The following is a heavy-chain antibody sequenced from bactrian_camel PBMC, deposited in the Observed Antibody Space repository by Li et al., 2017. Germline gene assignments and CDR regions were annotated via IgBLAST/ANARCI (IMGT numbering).Heavy chain of an antibody. Sequence: VQLVESGGGSVQAGGSLRLSCAASRYTWCVHCMGWFRQAPGKEREGVATIDRVGRPAYANSVKGRFTISQDIAKNTLYLQMSSLKSEDTALYYCVTSDYALDEYIYWGQGTQVTVS. CDR2: IDRVGRP. CDR1: RYTWCVHC. V-gene: IGHV3S53*01. CDR3: VTSDYALDEYIY. J-gene: IGHJ4*01. D-gene: IGHD4*01.